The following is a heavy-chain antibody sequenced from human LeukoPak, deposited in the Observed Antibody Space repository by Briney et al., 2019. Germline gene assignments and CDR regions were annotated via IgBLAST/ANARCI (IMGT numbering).Heavy chain of an antibody. CDR1: GFSLSTSGMC. CDR3: ARIQHLPGKAVAGVFDY. V-gene: IGHV2-70*11. D-gene: IGHD6-19*01. Sequence: SGPTLVNPTQTLTLTCTFSGFSLSTSGMCVSWIRQPPGKALEWLARIDWDDDKYYSTSLKTRLTISKDTSKNQVVLTMTNMDPVDTATYYCARIQHLPGKAVAGVFDYWGQGTLVTVSS. CDR2: IDWDDDK. J-gene: IGHJ4*02.